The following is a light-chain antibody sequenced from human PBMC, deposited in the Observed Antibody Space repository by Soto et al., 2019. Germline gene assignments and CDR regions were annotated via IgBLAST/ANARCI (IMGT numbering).Light chain of an antibody. Sequence: DIQMTQSPSSLSASVGDRVTITCQASQDISNYLNWYQQKPGKAPKLLIYDASNLETGVPSRFSGSGSGTAFTFTISSLQPEDIATYYCQQYDNLSITFGQGTRLEIK. CDR2: DAS. CDR1: QDISNY. CDR3: QQYDNLSIT. V-gene: IGKV1-33*01. J-gene: IGKJ5*01.